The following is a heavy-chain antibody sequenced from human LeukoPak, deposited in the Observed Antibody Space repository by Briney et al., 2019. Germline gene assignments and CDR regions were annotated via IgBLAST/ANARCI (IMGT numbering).Heavy chain of an antibody. V-gene: IGHV1-46*01. CDR2: INPSGGST. J-gene: IGHJ4*02. D-gene: IGHD3-22*01. CDR3: ARSPGDYYDSSGYLDY. Sequence: GASVKVSCKASGYTFTSYYMHWVRQAPGQGLEWMGIINPSGGSTSYAQKFQGRVTMTRDMSTSTVYMELSSLRSEDTAVYYCARSPGDYYDSSGYLDYWGQGTLVTVSS. CDR1: GYTFTSYY.